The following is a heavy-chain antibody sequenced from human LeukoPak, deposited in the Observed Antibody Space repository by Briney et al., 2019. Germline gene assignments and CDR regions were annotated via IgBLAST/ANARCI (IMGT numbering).Heavy chain of an antibody. CDR1: GFTFSSYW. D-gene: IGHD7-27*01. CDR3: VRGGNWVNNWFDP. J-gene: IGHJ5*02. Sequence: GGSLRLSCAASGFTFSSYWMHWVRQAPGKGLVWVSRINSDGSSIYYADSVKGRFTISRDNAKNTLYLQMNSLRAEDTAVYYCVRGGNWVNNWFDPWGQGTLVTVSS. V-gene: IGHV3-74*01. CDR2: INSDGSSI.